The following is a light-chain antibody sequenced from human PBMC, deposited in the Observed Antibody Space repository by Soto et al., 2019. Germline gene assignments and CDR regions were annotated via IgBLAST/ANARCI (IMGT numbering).Light chain of an antibody. CDR3: QQRSNWPPLT. Sequence: EIVLTQSPATLSLSPRERATLSCRASQSVSSYLAWYQQNPGQAPRLLIYDASNRATGIPARFSGSGSGTDFTLTISSLEPEDFAVYYCQQRSNWPPLTFGGGTKVDIK. J-gene: IGKJ4*01. CDR1: QSVSSY. CDR2: DAS. V-gene: IGKV3-11*01.